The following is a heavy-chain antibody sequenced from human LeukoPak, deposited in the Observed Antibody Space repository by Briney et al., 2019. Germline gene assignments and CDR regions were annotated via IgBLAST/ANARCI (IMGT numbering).Heavy chain of an antibody. CDR1: GFTFDDYT. J-gene: IGHJ4*02. D-gene: IGHD4/OR15-4a*01. CDR2: ISGSGGST. CDR3: ARRAGAYSHPYDY. V-gene: IGHV3-23*01. Sequence: GGSLRLSCAASGFTFDDYTMHWVRQAPGKGLEWVSAISGSGGSTYYADSVKGRFTISRDNSKNTLYLQMNSLRAEDTAVYYCARRAGAYSHPYDYWGQGTLVTVSS.